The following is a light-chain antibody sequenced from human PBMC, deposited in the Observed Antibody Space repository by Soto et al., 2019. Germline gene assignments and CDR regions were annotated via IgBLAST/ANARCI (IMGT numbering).Light chain of an antibody. CDR2: EGT. CDR3: CSFAGSSTLL. Sequence: QSALTQPASVSGSPGQSITVSCIGTSNDVGGYNLVSWYQQLPGKAPKLMIYEGTKRPSGVSSRFSGFTSGNTATLTIPGLQTEDEADYYCCSFAGSSTLLFGGGTKLTVL. CDR1: SNDVGGYNL. V-gene: IGLV2-23*01. J-gene: IGLJ3*02.